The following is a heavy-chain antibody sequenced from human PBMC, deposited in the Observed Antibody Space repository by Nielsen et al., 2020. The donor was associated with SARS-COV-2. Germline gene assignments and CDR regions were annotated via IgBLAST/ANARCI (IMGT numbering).Heavy chain of an antibody. CDR2: TYYRSKWYT. Sequence: SQTLSLTCAISGDSVSSNRAAWNWIRQSPARGLEWLGKTYYRSKWYTDYALFVKSRINIDADASKNQFSLHLNSVTLEDTAVYYCARDLGISTTAGQPDAFDFWGQGTMVTVSS. V-gene: IGHV6-1*01. CDR3: ARDLGISTTAGQPDAFDF. CDR1: GDSVSSNRAA. J-gene: IGHJ3*01. D-gene: IGHD1-1*01.